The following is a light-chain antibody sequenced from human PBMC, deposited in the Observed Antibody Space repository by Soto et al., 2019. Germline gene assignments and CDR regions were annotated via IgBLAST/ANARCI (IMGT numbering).Light chain of an antibody. V-gene: IGKV1-9*01. CDR1: QGISSY. J-gene: IGKJ4*01. Sequence: IQLTQSPSFLSASVGDRVTITCRASQGISSYLAWYQQKPVKAPKLLIYTASTLQSGVPSRLSGSAAVTEFTLTISSLQPEDFATYYCQQLNGYPLTFGGGTKVEIK. CDR2: TAS. CDR3: QQLNGYPLT.